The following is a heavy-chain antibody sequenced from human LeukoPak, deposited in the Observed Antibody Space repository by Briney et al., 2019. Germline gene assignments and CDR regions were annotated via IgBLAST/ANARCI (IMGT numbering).Heavy chain of an antibody. CDR3: AKPMTTLTPFDY. Sequence: HAGGSLRLSCVASGITFRSSSMHWVRQAPGKGLEWLAFIRFDGSTKYYAESVKGRFAISRDDSKNTLYLQMKSLRAEDTAVYYCAKPMTTLTPFDYWGQRTLVTVSS. D-gene: IGHD4-17*01. CDR2: IRFDGSTK. J-gene: IGHJ4*02. CDR1: GITFRSSS. V-gene: IGHV3-30*02.